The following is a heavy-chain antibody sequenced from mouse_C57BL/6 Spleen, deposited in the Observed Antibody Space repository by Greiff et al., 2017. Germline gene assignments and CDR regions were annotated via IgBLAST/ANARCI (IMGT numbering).Heavy chain of an antibody. CDR1: GFTFSSYA. CDR3: AREGYYGNYHDY. V-gene: IGHV5-4*01. CDR2: ISDGGSYT. D-gene: IGHD2-1*01. J-gene: IGHJ2*01. Sequence: EVQWVESGGGLVKPGGSLKLSCAASGFTFSSYAMSWVRQTPEKRLEWVATISDGGSYTYYPDNVKGRFTISRDNAKNNLYLQMSHLKSEDTAMYYCAREGYYGNYHDYWGQGTTLTVSS.